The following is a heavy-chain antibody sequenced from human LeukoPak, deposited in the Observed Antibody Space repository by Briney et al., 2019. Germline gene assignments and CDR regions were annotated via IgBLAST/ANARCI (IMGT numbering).Heavy chain of an antibody. Sequence: ASVKVSCKASGYTFTNYGIIWVRQAPGQGLEWMGWISADNGNTNYAQKLQGRVTMTRDTSTTTAHMELRSLRSDDTAVYYCARLAARTDYYYYGMDVWGQGTTVTVSS. J-gene: IGHJ6*02. CDR2: ISADNGNT. D-gene: IGHD6-6*01. CDR1: GYTFTNYG. CDR3: ARLAARTDYYYYGMDV. V-gene: IGHV1-18*01.